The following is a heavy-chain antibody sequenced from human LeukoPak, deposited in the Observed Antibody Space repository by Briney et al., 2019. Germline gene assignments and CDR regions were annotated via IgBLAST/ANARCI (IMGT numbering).Heavy chain of an antibody. CDR1: GFTFRSYD. CDR2: IAYDGSNK. CDR3: AKDGESGIQYTQGYFDY. D-gene: IGHD1-1*01. J-gene: IGHJ4*02. V-gene: IGHV3-30*04. Sequence: GGSLRLSCGGTGFTFRSYDMHWVRQAPGKGLEWVAGIAYDGSNKDHADAVKGRFTISRDNSYNTVYLQMTGLRAEDTAVYYCAKDGESGIQYTQGYFDYWGQGTLVTVSS.